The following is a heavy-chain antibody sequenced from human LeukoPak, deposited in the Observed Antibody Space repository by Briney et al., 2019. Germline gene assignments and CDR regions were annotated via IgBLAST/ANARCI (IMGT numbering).Heavy chain of an antibody. CDR2: IYYNGNT. V-gene: IGHV4-59*08. CDR1: GASLSHYY. J-gene: IGHJ4*02. CDR3: ARHYTSGTFPLDY. D-gene: IGHD3-10*01. Sequence: SETLSLTCTVSGASLSHYYWSWIRQSPGKGLEWIGWIYYNGNTRYNPSLMSRVTISLDTSKNQSSLKLDSVTAADTAIYYCARHYTSGTFPLDYWGRGTLATVSS.